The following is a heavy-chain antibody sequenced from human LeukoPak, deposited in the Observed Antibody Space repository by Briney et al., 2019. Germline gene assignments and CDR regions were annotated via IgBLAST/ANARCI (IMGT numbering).Heavy chain of an antibody. Sequence: SETLSLTCTVSGGSISSSGYYWGWIRQPAGKGLEWIGRIYTSGSTNYNPSLKSRVTMSVGTSKNQLSLKLRSVTAADTAVYYCARDLDSSGWCNFDYWGQGTLVTVSS. CDR3: ARDLDSSGWCNFDY. CDR1: GGSISSSGYY. CDR2: IYTSGST. J-gene: IGHJ4*02. V-gene: IGHV4-61*02. D-gene: IGHD6-19*01.